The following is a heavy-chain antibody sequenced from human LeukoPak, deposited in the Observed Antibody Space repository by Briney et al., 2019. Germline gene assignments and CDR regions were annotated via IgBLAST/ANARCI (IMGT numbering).Heavy chain of an antibody. D-gene: IGHD3-10*01. J-gene: IGHJ4*02. CDR2: ISTSGII. Sequence: GGSLRLSCAASGFTISNYNMDWVRQAPGKGLEWISSISTSGIIYYADSVRGRFTISRDNAKNSLYLQMNSLRDEDTAVYYCARDDPNWDPSSYYFDSWGQGVLVTVSS. CDR1: GFTISNYN. CDR3: ARDDPNWDPSSYYFDS. V-gene: IGHV3-69-1*01.